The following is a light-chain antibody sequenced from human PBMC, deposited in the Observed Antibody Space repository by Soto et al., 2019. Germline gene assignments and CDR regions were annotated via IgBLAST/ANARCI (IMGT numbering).Light chain of an antibody. CDR3: QQYKSYSIT. CDR1: QSISSG. Sequence: DIQRTQSPSTLSASVGDRVTITCRASQSISSGLSWYQQKAGKAPKLLIYDASSLESGVPSRFSGSGSGTEFTLTISSLQPDDFATYYCQQYKSYSITFGQGTRLEI. CDR2: DAS. J-gene: IGKJ5*01. V-gene: IGKV1-5*01.